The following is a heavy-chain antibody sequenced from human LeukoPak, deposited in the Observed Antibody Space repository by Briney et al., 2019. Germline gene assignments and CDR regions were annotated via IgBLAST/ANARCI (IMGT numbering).Heavy chain of an antibody. CDR3: ARVGDILTGYPYYFDY. D-gene: IGHD3-9*01. CDR2: INPDGGNT. J-gene: IGHJ4*02. Sequence: ASVKVSCKASGYTFTNSYIHWVRQAPGQVLEWMGLINPDGGNTNYAQNFQGRVTLTRDTSTSTAYMELRSLRSDDTAVYHCARVGDILTGYPYYFDYWGQGTLVTVSS. V-gene: IGHV1-46*01. CDR1: GYTFTNSY.